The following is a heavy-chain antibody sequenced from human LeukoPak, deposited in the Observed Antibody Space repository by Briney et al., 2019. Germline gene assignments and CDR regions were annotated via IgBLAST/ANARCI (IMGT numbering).Heavy chain of an antibody. V-gene: IGHV3-49*04. Sequence: SGGSLRLSCAASGFTFSSYSMSWVRQAPGKGLEWVGFIRSKAYGGTTEYAASVKGRFTISRDDSKSIAYLQMNSLKTEDTAVYYCTRAPLAMVRGVIIPYYFDYWGQGTLVTVSS. CDR2: IRSKAYGGTT. D-gene: IGHD3-10*01. J-gene: IGHJ4*02. CDR1: GFTFSSYS. CDR3: TRAPLAMVRGVIIPYYFDY.